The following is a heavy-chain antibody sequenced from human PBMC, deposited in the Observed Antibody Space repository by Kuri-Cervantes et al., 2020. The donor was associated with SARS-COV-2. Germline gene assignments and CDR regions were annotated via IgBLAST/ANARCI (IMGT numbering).Heavy chain of an antibody. Sequence: GESLKISCAASGFSFSDYYMIWIRQAPGKGLEWVSYISSSTTYTNHADSVKGRFTISRDNAKNSLYLHMDSLRAEDSAVYSCARHDDYSNFALDYWGQGTLVTVSS. CDR3: ARHDDYSNFALDY. CDR2: ISSSTTYT. CDR1: GFSFSDYY. J-gene: IGHJ4*02. V-gene: IGHV3-11*06. D-gene: IGHD4-11*01.